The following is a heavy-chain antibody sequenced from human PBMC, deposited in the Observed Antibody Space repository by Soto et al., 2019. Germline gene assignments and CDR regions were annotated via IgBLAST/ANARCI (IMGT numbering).Heavy chain of an antibody. J-gene: IGHJ6*03. V-gene: IGHV1-58*01. CDR3: AALSGATRGYYYMDV. CDR1: AFTFSNSA. Sequence: QMQLVQSGPEVKEPGTSVKVSCKASAFTFSNSAVQWVRQARGERLEWIGWIVVGSGNTNYAQKLQERVTIIRDISTSTAYMELSSLRSEDTAVYYCAALSGATRGYYYMDVWGEGTTVTVSS. D-gene: IGHD5-12*01. CDR2: IVVGSGNT.